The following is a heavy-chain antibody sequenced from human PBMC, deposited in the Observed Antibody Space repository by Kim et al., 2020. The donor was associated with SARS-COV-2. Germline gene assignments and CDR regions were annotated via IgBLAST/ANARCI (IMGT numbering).Heavy chain of an antibody. D-gene: IGHD5-18*01. J-gene: IGHJ1*01. Sequence: GGSLRLSCAASGFTFSSYWMSWVRQAPGKGLEWVAIINQDGSERLYVASVKGRYTISRDNAKNSLYLQMNSLRAEDTALYYCTRDEFRSYVDWGQGTLVT. CDR3: TRDEFRSYVD. CDR1: GFTFSSYW. V-gene: IGHV3-7*01. CDR2: INQDGSER.